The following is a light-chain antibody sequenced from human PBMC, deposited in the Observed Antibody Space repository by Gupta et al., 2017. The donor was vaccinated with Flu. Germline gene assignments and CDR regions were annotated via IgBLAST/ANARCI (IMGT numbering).Light chain of an antibody. V-gene: IGLV1-44*01. CDR2: GSN. Sequence: SVLAQPPSASGPPGQRVTITCSGSSSNIGSNAVNWYQQVPGTSPKLLIYGSNQRPSGGPERVAGSKSGTSAALAIRGLQAEEEADYYCAAWDDSRNGHYVFGTGTKVTVL. CDR1: SSNIGSNA. J-gene: IGLJ1*01. CDR3: AAWDDSRNGHYV.